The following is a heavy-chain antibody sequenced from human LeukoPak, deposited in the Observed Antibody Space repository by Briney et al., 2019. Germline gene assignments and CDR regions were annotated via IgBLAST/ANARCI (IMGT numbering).Heavy chain of an antibody. Sequence: GASVKVSCKASGYTFTSYGISWVRQAPGQGLEWMGWISAYNGNTNYAQKLQGRVTMTTDTSTSTAYMELSSLRSEDTAVYYCARDKYSSSSLYNWFDPWGQGTLVTVSS. CDR2: ISAYNGNT. CDR3: ARDKYSSSSLYNWFDP. CDR1: GYTFTSYG. J-gene: IGHJ5*02. D-gene: IGHD6-6*01. V-gene: IGHV1-18*01.